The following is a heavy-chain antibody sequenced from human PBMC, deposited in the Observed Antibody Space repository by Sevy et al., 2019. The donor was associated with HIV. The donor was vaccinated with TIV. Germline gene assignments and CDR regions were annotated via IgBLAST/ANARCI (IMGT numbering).Heavy chain of an antibody. V-gene: IGHV3-15*01. CDR3: TTDPGAYV. D-gene: IGHD1-26*01. CDR2: MKSNADGGTT. J-gene: IGHJ6*02. Sequence: GGSLRLSCAASGFIFSKAWMSWVRQAPGKGLEWVARMKSNADGGTTDYAAPVKGRFTLSRDDAKNTLFLEMSSLKTEDTAIYYCTTDPGAYVWGRGTTVTVSS. CDR1: GFIFSKAW.